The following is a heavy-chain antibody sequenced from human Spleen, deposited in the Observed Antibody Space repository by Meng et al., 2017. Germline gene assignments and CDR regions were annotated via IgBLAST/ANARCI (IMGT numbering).Heavy chain of an antibody. CDR2: IKSKTDGGTT. J-gene: IGHJ4*02. CDR1: GFTFSNAW. D-gene: IGHD4-23*01. Sequence: GGSLRLSCAASGFTFSNAWMSWVRQAPGKGLEWVGRIKSKTDGGTTDYAAPVKGRFTISRDDSKNTLYLQMNSLRAEDTAVYYCAKQRDYGGNSGLDYWGQGTLVTVSS. V-gene: IGHV3-15*01. CDR3: AKQRDYGGNSGLDY.